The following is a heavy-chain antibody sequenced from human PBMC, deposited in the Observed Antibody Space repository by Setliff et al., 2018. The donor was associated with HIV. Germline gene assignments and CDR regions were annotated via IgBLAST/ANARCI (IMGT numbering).Heavy chain of an antibody. CDR2: ISPNNCNT. Sequence: ASVKVSCKTSGYTFDGRYLHWVRQAPGQGLEWMGRISPNNCNTQYAKNFQGRVTMTWDTSTSTGYMEVYRLRSDDTAVYCCARSCRSSGYCHFDYWGQGTLVTVSS. CDR1: GYTFDGRY. J-gene: IGHJ4*02. D-gene: IGHD3-22*01. CDR3: ARSCRSSGYCHFDY. V-gene: IGHV1-2*06.